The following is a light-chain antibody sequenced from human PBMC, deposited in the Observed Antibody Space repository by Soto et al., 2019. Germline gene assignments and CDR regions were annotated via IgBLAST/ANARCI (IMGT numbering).Light chain of an antibody. J-gene: IGLJ2*01. CDR2: DVS. CDR3: SSYTGSSTVV. Sequence: QSALTQPASVSGSPGQSITISCTGTSSDVGGYNYVSWYQQHPGKAPKLMIYDVSYRPSGVSNRFSGSNTGNTASLTISGLQAEDEADYYCSSYTGSSTVVFGGGTKVTVL. V-gene: IGLV2-14*01. CDR1: SSDVGGYNY.